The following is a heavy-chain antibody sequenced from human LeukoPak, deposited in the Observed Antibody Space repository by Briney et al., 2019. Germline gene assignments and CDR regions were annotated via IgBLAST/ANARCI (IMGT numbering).Heavy chain of an antibody. CDR3: AAAYGKHYYYYYYMDV. CDR2: ISGSGAST. D-gene: IGHD4-17*01. CDR1: GFTFSSYA. V-gene: IGHV3-23*01. Sequence: GGSLRLSCAASGFTFSSYAMSWVRQAPGKGLEWVSAISGSGASTYYTDSVKGRFTISRDNSKNTLYLQMNSLRAEDTAVYYCAAAYGKHYYYYYYMDVWGKGTTVTISS. J-gene: IGHJ6*03.